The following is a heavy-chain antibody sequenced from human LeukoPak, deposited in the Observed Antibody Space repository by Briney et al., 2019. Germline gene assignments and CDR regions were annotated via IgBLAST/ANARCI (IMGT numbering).Heavy chain of an antibody. CDR3: ARAAGYSSSWGKWYFDL. J-gene: IGHJ2*01. Sequence: SETLSLTCTVSGGSISSYYWSWIRQPPGKGLEWIGYIYYSGSTNYNPSLKSRVTISVDTSKNQFSLKLSSVTAADTAVYYCARAAGYSSSWGKWYFDLWGRGTLVTVSS. V-gene: IGHV4-59*01. CDR1: GGSISSYY. D-gene: IGHD6-13*01. CDR2: IYYSGST.